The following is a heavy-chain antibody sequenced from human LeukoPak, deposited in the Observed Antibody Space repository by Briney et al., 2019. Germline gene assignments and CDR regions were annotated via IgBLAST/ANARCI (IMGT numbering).Heavy chain of an antibody. V-gene: IGHV3-21*01. D-gene: IGHD4-23*01. Sequence: SGGSLRLSCAASGFTFSSYSMNWVRQAPGKGLEWVSSISSSSSYIYYADSVKGRFTISRDNAKNSLYLQMNSLRAEDTAVYYCARGGTTVVTPGYWGQGTLVTVSS. CDR3: ARGGTTVVTPGY. CDR2: ISSSSSYI. J-gene: IGHJ4*02. CDR1: GFTFSSYS.